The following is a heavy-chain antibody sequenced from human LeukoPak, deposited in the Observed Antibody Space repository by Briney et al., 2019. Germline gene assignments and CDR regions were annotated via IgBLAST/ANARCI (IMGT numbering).Heavy chain of an antibody. V-gene: IGHV3-11*01. J-gene: IGHJ6*02. CDR1: GFTFSDYY. CDR3: AGGRGYSSGWTLYYYYGMDV. Sequence: GGSLRLSCAASGFTFSDYYMSWIRQAPGKGLEWVSYISSSGSTIYYADSVKGRLTISRDNAKNSLYLQMNSLRAEDTAVYYCAGGRGYSSGWTLYYYYGMDVWGQGTTVTVSS. D-gene: IGHD6-19*01. CDR2: ISSSGSTI.